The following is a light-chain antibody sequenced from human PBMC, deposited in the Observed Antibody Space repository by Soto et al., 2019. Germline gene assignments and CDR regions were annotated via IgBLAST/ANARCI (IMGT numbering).Light chain of an antibody. CDR3: QSYDSSLGVSYV. CDR2: GTT. CDR1: SSYD. V-gene: IGLV1-40*01. J-gene: IGLJ1*01. Sequence: QSVLTQPPSVSGAPGQTVTISCTGSSSYDVHWYRQLPGTAPKLLIYGTTNRPSGVPDRFSGSKSGTSAFLAITGLQPEDEADYYCQSYDSSLGVSYVFGTGTKLTVL.